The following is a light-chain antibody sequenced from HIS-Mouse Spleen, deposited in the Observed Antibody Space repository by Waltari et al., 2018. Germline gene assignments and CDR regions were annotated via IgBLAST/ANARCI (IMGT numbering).Light chain of an antibody. J-gene: IGKJ4*01. V-gene: IGKV3-15*01. Sequence: EIVMTQSPATLSVSPGERATLSCRASQSVSSNLAWYQQKPGQAPRLLIYGASTRATGIPARFSGSGSGTEFTLTISSLQSEDFAVYYCQKYNSALTFGGGTKVEIK. CDR1: QSVSSN. CDR3: QKYNSALT. CDR2: GAS.